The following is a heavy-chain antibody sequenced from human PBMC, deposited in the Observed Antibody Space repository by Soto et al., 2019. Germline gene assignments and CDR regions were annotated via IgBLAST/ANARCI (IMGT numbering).Heavy chain of an antibody. CDR1: GYSISSGYY. D-gene: IGHD3-10*01. V-gene: IGHV4-38-2*02. J-gene: IGHJ6*02. CDR2: IYHSGST. CDR3: VTDRGTTLRMDV. Sequence: ASETLSLTCAVSGYSISSGYYWGWIRQPPGKGLEWIGSIYHSGSTYYNPSLKSRVTISLDTSKNQFSLKVNSVTAADTAVYYCVTDRGTTLRMDVWGQGTTVTVSS.